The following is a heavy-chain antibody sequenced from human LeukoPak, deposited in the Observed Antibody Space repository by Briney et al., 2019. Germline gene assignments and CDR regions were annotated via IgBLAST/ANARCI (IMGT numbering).Heavy chain of an antibody. Sequence: GRSLRLSCAASGFTIDGYTLSWVRQAPGKGLEWVASITSGSNFVDYGDSVKGRFTISRHNAQNSLYVQMNSLRAEDTAVYYCATQPELPGWFDSWGQGTLVTVSS. CDR1: GFTIDGYT. CDR3: ATQPELPGWFDS. CDR2: ITSGSNFV. D-gene: IGHD1-14*01. V-gene: IGHV3-21*01. J-gene: IGHJ5*01.